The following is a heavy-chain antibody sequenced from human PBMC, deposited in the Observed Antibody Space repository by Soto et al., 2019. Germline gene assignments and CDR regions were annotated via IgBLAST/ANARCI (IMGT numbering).Heavy chain of an antibody. V-gene: IGHV1-3*01. CDR1: GYSFSTYA. D-gene: IGHD2-2*01. Sequence: QVHLVQSGAEVQKPGASVKVSCKASGYSFSTYAMNWVRQAPGQGLEWMGWIHGDNGNTKYSQKFQGRVTITRDTSASTFTAYMELSSLRSEDTGVYYCARDPVRHQLPPELYRDVWGEGTTVTVSS. J-gene: IGHJ6*03. CDR2: IHGDNGNT. CDR3: ARDPVRHQLPPELYRDV.